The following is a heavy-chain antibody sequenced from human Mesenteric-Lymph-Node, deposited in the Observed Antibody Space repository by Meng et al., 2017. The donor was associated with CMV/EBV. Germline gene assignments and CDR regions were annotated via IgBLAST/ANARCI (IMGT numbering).Heavy chain of an antibody. CDR2: ISGSGDNT. CDR1: GFTFSSYA. Sequence: GESLKISCAASGFTFSSYAMSWVRQAPGKGLEWVSAISGSGDNTFYADSVRGRFIISRDNSKNTLYLQMNSLRAEDTALYCCAKDVYCSSSSCTSSFDHWGQGALVTVSS. V-gene: IGHV3-23*01. CDR3: AKDVYCSSSSCTSSFDH. D-gene: IGHD2-2*01. J-gene: IGHJ4*02.